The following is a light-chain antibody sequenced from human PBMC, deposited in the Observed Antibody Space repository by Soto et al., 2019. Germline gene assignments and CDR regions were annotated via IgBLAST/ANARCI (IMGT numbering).Light chain of an antibody. J-gene: IGKJ1*01. CDR1: QSVSSN. Sequence: EIVMKQPPVTLSVSPGERASLSCRASQSVSSNLAWYQQKPGQAPRLLIYGASTRATGIPARFSGSGSGTEFTLTISSLQSEDFAVYYCQQYNNWWTFGQGTKVE. CDR2: GAS. V-gene: IGKV3-15*01. CDR3: QQYNNWWT.